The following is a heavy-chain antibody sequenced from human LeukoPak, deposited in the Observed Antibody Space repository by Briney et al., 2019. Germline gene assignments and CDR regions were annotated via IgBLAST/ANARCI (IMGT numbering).Heavy chain of an antibody. CDR1: GGSISFYY. V-gene: IGHV4-59*01. J-gene: IGHJ4*02. Sequence: SETLSLTCTVSGGSISFYYWSWIRQSPGKGLEWIGYIYDSGSANYNPSLKKRVTISIDTSKKQFSLRLSSVTAADAALYYCAREYSYGYFFDYWGQATLVTVSS. CDR3: AREYSYGYFFDY. D-gene: IGHD5-18*01. CDR2: IYDSGSA.